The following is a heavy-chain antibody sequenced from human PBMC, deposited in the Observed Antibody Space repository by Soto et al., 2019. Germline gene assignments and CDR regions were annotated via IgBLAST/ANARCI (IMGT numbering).Heavy chain of an antibody. CDR3: ARSGDNYNVLDY. D-gene: IGHD3-10*02. V-gene: IGHV3-11*06. CDR2: SSNSGTYT. Sequence: GGSLRLSCAASGLTVSDDYMSWIRQAPGKGLEWLSYSSNSGTYTRYADSVKGRFSISRDNAKNSLYLQINSLRGEDSATYYCARSGDNYNVLDYWGQGT. CDR1: GLTVSDDY. J-gene: IGHJ4*02.